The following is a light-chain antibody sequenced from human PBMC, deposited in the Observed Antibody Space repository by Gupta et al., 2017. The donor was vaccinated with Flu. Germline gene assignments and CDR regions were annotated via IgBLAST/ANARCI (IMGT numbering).Light chain of an antibody. J-gene: IGLJ2*01. CDR1: SSNIGGNN. CDR2: RTN. V-gene: IGLV1-44*01. CDR3: AAWDDSLNAKV. Sequence: QSVLTQPPSTSGTPRQRVTISCSGRSSNIGGNNVNWYQQLTGTAPKVVIYRTNQRPSGVPDRFSGSKSGTSASLAISGLQSADEADYYCAAWDDSLNAKVFGGGTKLTVL.